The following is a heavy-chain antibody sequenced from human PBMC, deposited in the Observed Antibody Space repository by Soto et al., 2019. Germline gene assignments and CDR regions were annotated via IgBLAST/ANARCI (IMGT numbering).Heavy chain of an antibody. CDR3: ARXIAVAGPVYYYYYGMDV. J-gene: IGHJ6*02. CDR1: GGSISSYY. V-gene: IGHV4-4*07. CDR2: IYTSGST. Sequence: SETLSLTCTVSGGSISSYYWSWIRQPAGKGLEWIGRIYTSGSTNYNPSLKSRVTMSVDASKNQFSLKLSSVTAADTAVYYCARXIAVAGPVYYYYYGMDVWGQGTTVTVSS. D-gene: IGHD6-19*01.